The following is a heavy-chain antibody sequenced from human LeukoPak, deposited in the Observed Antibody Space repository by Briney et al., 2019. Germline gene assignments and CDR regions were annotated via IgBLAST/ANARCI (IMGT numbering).Heavy chain of an antibody. Sequence: ASVKVSCKASGYTFTSYYMHWVRQAPGQGLEWMGIINPSGGSTSYAQKFQGRVTMTRDTSTSTVYMELSSLRSEDTAVYYCARDIPRLLWFGESMIGGYFDYWGQGTLVTVSS. CDR2: INPSGGST. J-gene: IGHJ4*02. CDR1: GYTFTSYY. D-gene: IGHD3-10*01. V-gene: IGHV1-46*01. CDR3: ARDIPRLLWFGESMIGGYFDY.